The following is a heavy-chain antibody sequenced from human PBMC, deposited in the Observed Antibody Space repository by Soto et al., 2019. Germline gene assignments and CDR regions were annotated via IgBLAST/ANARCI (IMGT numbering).Heavy chain of an antibody. Sequence: EVQLLESGGGLVQPGGSLRLSCAASGFTFSNYPMSWVRQAPGKGLEWVSSISSTTNYIYYGDSMKGRFTISRDNAKNSLYLEMNSLRAEDTAVYYCARESEDLTSNFDYWGQGTLVTVSS. CDR3: ARESEDLTSNFDY. CDR1: GFTFSNYP. J-gene: IGHJ4*02. CDR2: ISSTTNYI. V-gene: IGHV3-21*06.